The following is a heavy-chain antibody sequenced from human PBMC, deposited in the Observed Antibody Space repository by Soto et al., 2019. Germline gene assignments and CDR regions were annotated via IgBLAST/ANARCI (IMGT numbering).Heavy chain of an antibody. D-gene: IGHD3-22*01. Sequence: QVQLVQSGAEVKKPGSSVKVSCKASGGTFSSYAISWVRQAPGQGLEWMGGIIPIFGTANYAQKFQGRVTITADESTSTAYMELSRLRSEDTAVYYCARAGGVTTEGGPYYYDSSGYYAFDIWGQGTMVTVSS. J-gene: IGHJ3*02. V-gene: IGHV1-69*01. CDR3: ARAGGVTTEGGPYYYDSSGYYAFDI. CDR2: IIPIFGTA. CDR1: GGTFSSYA.